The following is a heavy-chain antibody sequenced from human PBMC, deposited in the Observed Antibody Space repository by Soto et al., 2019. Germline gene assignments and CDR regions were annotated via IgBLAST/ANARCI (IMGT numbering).Heavy chain of an antibody. CDR2: IYHSGST. J-gene: IGHJ4*02. CDR3: VGGPGVARNY. D-gene: IGHD5-12*01. V-gene: IGHV4-30-2*01. Sequence: QLQLQESGSGLVKPSQTLSLTCAVSGGSISSGGYSWSWIRQPPGKGLEWIGYIYHSGSTYYNPSLKRRVTISVDRSMSQFSLKLSSVTAADTAVYYCVGGPGVARNYWGQGTLVTVSS. CDR1: GGSISSGGYS.